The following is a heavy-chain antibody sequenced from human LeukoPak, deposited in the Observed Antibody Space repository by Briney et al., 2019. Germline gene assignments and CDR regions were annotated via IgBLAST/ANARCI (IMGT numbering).Heavy chain of an antibody. V-gene: IGHV4-59*08. J-gene: IGHJ4*02. CDR1: GGSISNYY. D-gene: IGHD4-23*01. CDR3: ARAPDYGANDY. CDR2: IYYSGSP. Sequence: SETLSLTCTVSGGSISNYYWSWIRQPPGKGLEWIGYIYYSGSPNYNPSLKSRVTISVDTSKNQFSLRLTSVTAADTAVYYCARAPDYGANDYWGQGTLVTVSS.